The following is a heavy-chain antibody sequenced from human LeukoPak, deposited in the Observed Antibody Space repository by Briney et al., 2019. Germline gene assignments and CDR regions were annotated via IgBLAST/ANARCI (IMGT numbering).Heavy chain of an antibody. CDR3: ARGGIAEGDAFDI. CDR1: GYSISSGYY. J-gene: IGHJ3*02. D-gene: IGHD6-13*01. CDR2: IYHSGST. Sequence: SETLSLTCTVSGYSISSGYYWGWIRQPPGKGLEWIGSIYHSGSTYYNPSLKSRVTISVDTSKNQFSLKLSSVTAADTAVYYCARGGIAEGDAFDIWGQGTMVTVSS. V-gene: IGHV4-38-2*02.